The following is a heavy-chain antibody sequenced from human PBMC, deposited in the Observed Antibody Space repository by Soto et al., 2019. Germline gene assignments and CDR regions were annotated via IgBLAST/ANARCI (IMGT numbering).Heavy chain of an antibody. V-gene: IGHV3-11*06. J-gene: IGHJ4*02. CDR2: ISSSSSYT. Sequence: GGSLRLSCAASGFTFSDYYMSWIRQAPGKGLEWVSYISSSSSYTNYADSVKGRFTISRDNAKNSLYPQMNSLRAEDTAVYYCARDPADSSGYYVDYWGQGTLVTVSS. D-gene: IGHD3-22*01. CDR1: GFTFSDYY. CDR3: ARDPADSSGYYVDY.